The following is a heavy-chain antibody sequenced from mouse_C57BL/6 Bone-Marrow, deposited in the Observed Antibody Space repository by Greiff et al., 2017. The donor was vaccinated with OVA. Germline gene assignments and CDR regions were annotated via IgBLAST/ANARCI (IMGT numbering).Heavy chain of an antibody. CDR1: GYTFTSYW. Sequence: QVQLQQPGAELVKPGASVKMSCKASGYTFTSYWITWVKQRPGQGLEWIGDIYPGSGSTNYNEKFKSKATLTVDTSSSTAYMQLSILTSEDSAVYYCARSVLISSGYFDVWGTGTTVTVSS. V-gene: IGHV1-55*01. CDR3: ARSVLISSGYFDV. D-gene: IGHD6-1*01. J-gene: IGHJ1*03. CDR2: IYPGSGST.